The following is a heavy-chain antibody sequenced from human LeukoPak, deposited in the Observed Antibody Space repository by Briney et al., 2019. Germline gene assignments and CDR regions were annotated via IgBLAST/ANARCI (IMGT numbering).Heavy chain of an antibody. Sequence: PGGSLRLSCSASGFTFSNYAMHWVRQAPGKGVEYVSAISVNGGSTYYADSVKGRFTISRDNSKNTLYLQMSSLRAGDTAVYYCVIGIIVDGAFDYWGQGTLVTVSS. D-gene: IGHD3-22*01. CDR2: ISVNGGST. V-gene: IGHV3-64D*09. CDR3: VIGIIVDGAFDY. CDR1: GFTFSNYA. J-gene: IGHJ4*02.